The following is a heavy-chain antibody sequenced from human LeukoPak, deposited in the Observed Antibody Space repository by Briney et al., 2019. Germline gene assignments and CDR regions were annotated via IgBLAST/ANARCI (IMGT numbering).Heavy chain of an antibody. CDR3: VGTVSSGPNWFDP. CDR1: GFTFSSYG. D-gene: IGHD3-22*01. V-gene: IGHV3-30*03. J-gene: IGHJ5*02. Sequence: GGSLRLSCTASGFTFSSYGIHWVRQAPGKGLEWVAIISYDGSNKYYADSVKGRFTISRDNSKNTLYLQMNSLRAEDTAVYYCVGTVSSGPNWFDPWGQGTLVTVSS. CDR2: ISYDGSNK.